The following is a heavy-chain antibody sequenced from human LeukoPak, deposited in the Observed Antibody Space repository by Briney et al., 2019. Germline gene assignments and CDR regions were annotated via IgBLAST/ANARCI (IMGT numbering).Heavy chain of an antibody. D-gene: IGHD7-27*01. CDR3: ARHKATGDVDY. Sequence: PSETLSLTCTVSGGSISSYYWSRIRQPPGKGLEWIGYIYTSGSTNYNPSLKSRVTISVDTSKNQFSLKLSSVTAADTAVYYCARHKATGDVDYWGQGTLVTVSS. CDR1: GGSISSYY. J-gene: IGHJ4*02. CDR2: IYTSGST. V-gene: IGHV4-4*09.